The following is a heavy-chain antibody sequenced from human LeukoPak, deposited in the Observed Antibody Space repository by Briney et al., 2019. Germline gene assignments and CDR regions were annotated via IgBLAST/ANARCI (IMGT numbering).Heavy chain of an antibody. V-gene: IGHV4-31*03. CDR2: IYYSGST. Sequence: SETLSLTCTVSGGSISSGGYYWSWIRQHPGKGLEWIGYIYYSGSTYYNPSLKSRVTISVDTSKNQFSLKLSSVTAADTAVYYCARHDRSSCWYWNDAFDIWGQGTMVTVSS. CDR3: ARHDRSSCWYWNDAFDI. J-gene: IGHJ3*02. D-gene: IGHD6-19*01. CDR1: GGSISSGGYY.